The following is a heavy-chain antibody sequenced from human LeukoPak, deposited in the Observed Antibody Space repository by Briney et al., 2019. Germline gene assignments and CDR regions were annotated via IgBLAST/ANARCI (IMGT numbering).Heavy chain of an antibody. J-gene: IGHJ4*02. Sequence: GGSLRLSCAASGFTFSSYEMNWVRQAPGKRLEWVSSISSSSSYIYYADSVKGRFTISRDNAKNSLYLQMNSLRAEDMALYYCAKDRLSGYSGGVIDYWGQGTLVTVSS. CDR3: AKDRLSGYSGGVIDY. D-gene: IGHD5-12*01. CDR1: GFTFSSYE. V-gene: IGHV3-21*04. CDR2: ISSSSSYI.